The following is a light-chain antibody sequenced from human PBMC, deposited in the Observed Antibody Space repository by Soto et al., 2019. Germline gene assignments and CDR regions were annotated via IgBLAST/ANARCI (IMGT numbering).Light chain of an antibody. V-gene: IGLV2-14*01. J-gene: IGLJ2*01. CDR1: TSDVGGYNY. Sequence: QSALTQPASVSGSPGQSITISCAGTTSDVGGYNYVSWYQQHPGKAPKRMIYEVSNRPSGVSNRFSGSKSGNTASLTISGLQAEDEADYYCSSYTSSSTGVFGGGIQLTVL. CDR3: SSYTSSSTGV. CDR2: EVS.